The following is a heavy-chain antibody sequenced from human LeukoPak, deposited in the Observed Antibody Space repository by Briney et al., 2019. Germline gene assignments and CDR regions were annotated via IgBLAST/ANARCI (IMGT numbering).Heavy chain of an antibody. CDR1: GFAFSSCA. J-gene: IGHJ4*02. V-gene: IGHV3-23*01. CDR2: VCSGGST. D-gene: IGHD2-15*01. CDR3: AKGGGGTCYTRSDY. Sequence: GGSLRLSCAASGFAFSSCAMSWVRQAPGKGLEWVSSVCSGGSTYYADSVKGRFTISRDDSKNTLSLEMNTLRAEDTAVYYCAKGGGGTCYTRSDYWGQGTLVTVSS.